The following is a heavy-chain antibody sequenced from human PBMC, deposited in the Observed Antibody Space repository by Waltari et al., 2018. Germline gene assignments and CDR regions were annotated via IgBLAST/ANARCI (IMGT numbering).Heavy chain of an antibody. Sequence: EVQLVESGGGLVHPGGSLRLSCAASGFILSSYSLNWVRQAPGKGLEWVSYISGNSRSIYYADSVQGRFTISRDNSKNSLDLQMNSLRPEDTAVYYCARDRGTAEAGTHWFDPWGQGTLVTVSS. CDR2: ISGNSRSI. CDR1: GFILSSYS. D-gene: IGHD6-13*01. V-gene: IGHV3-48*04. J-gene: IGHJ5*02. CDR3: ARDRGTAEAGTHWFDP.